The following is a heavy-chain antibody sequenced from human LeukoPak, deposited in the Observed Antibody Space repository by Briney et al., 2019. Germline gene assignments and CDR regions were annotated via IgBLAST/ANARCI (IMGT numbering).Heavy chain of an antibody. Sequence: SETLSLTCAVSGGSISSGGYSWSWIRQPPGKGLEWIGYIYHSGSTYYNPSLKSRVTISVDRSKNQFSLKLSSVTAADTAVYYCARVTTVTTWALDAFDIWGQGTMVTVSS. V-gene: IGHV4-30-2*01. CDR2: IYHSGST. D-gene: IGHD4-17*01. CDR3: ARVTTVTTWALDAFDI. CDR1: GGSISSGGYS. J-gene: IGHJ3*02.